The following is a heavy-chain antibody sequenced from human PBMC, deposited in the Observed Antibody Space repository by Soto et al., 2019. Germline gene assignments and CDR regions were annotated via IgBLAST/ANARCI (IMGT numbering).Heavy chain of an antibody. CDR3: ARDRGYRARFLEDIPPISHYFDY. D-gene: IGHD3-3*01. Sequence: GGSLRLSCAASGFTFSSYAMHWVRQAPGKGLEWVAVISYDGSNKYYADSVKGRFTISRDNSKNTLYLQMNSLRAEDTAVYYCARDRGYRARFLEDIPPISHYFDYWGQGTLVTVSS. CDR2: ISYDGSNK. V-gene: IGHV3-30-3*01. CDR1: GFTFSSYA. J-gene: IGHJ4*02.